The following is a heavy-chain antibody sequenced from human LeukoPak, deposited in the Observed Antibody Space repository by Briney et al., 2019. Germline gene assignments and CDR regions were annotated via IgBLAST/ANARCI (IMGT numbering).Heavy chain of an antibody. D-gene: IGHD6-19*01. Sequence: PGGSLRLSCAASGFTFDEYAMHWVRQAPGKGLEWVSGISWNSGSIGYADSVKGRFTISRDNAKNSLYLQMNSLRAEDTALYYCAKGLYSSGWYYDAFDIWGQGTMVTVSS. J-gene: IGHJ3*02. CDR2: ISWNSGSI. V-gene: IGHV3-9*01. CDR3: AKGLYSSGWYYDAFDI. CDR1: GFTFDEYA.